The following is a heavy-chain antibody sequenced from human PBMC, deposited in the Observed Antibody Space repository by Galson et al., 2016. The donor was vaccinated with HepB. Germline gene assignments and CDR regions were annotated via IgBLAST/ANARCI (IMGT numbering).Heavy chain of an antibody. CDR3: ARGNYETS. CDR2: IDAGATAV. V-gene: IGHV3-48*02. Sequence: SLRLSCAASGFTFSIYGMNWVRQAPGKGPEWASYIDAGATAVRYADSVKGRFTISRDNARNLVFLQMNSLRDEDTAVYYCARGNYETSWGQGTLVAVSS. D-gene: IGHD3-22*01. J-gene: IGHJ5*02. CDR1: GFTFSIYG.